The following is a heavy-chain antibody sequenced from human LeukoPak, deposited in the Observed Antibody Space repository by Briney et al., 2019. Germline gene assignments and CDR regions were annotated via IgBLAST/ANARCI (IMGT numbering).Heavy chain of an antibody. CDR3: ARERVGATTTLDY. Sequence: ASVKVSCKASGGTFSSYAISWVRQAPGQGLEWMGRIIPILGIANYAQRFQGRVTITADKSTSTAYMELSSLRSEDTAVYYCARERVGATTTLDYWGQGTLVTVSS. J-gene: IGHJ4*02. D-gene: IGHD1-26*01. CDR1: GGTFSSYA. V-gene: IGHV1-69*04. CDR2: IIPILGIA.